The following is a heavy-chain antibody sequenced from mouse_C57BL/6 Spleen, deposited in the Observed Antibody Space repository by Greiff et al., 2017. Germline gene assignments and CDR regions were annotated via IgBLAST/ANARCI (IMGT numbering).Heavy chain of an antibody. Sequence: EVQGVESGGGLVQPGGSLSLSCAASGFTFTDYYMSWVRQPPGKALEWLGFIRNKANGYTTEYSASVKGRFTISSDNSQSILYLQMNALRAEDSATYYCARSGPYAMDYWGQGTSVTVSS. CDR3: ARSGPYAMDY. J-gene: IGHJ4*01. V-gene: IGHV7-3*01. CDR1: GFTFTDYY. CDR2: IRNKANGYTT.